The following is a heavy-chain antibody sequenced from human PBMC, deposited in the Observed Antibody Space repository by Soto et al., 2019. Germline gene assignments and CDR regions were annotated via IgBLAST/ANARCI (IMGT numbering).Heavy chain of an antibody. CDR3: ARGRVLRYCDWLINYLDY. CDR1: GGSFSGYY. CDR2: INHSEST. V-gene: IGHV4-34*01. J-gene: IGHJ4*02. D-gene: IGHD3-9*01. Sequence: QVQLQQWGAGLLKPSETLSLTCAVYGGSFSGYYWSWIRQPPGKGLAWIGEINHSESTNYNPSLESRVTISVDTSKTQFSLKLRSVTAADTAVYYCARGRVLRYCDWLINYLDYWGQGNLVTVSS.